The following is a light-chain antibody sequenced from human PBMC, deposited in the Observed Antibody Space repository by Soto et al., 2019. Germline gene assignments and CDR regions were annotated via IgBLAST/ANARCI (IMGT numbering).Light chain of an antibody. V-gene: IGKV1-8*01. CDR2: AAS. J-gene: IGKJ2*01. CDR3: QQYYSYPYT. Sequence: AIRMTQSPSSFSASTGDRVTITCRASQGISSYLAWYQQKPGKAPKLLIYAASTLQNGGPSRFSGSGSGTEFTLTISSLQSEDFATYYCQQYYSYPYTLGQGTKLEIK. CDR1: QGISSY.